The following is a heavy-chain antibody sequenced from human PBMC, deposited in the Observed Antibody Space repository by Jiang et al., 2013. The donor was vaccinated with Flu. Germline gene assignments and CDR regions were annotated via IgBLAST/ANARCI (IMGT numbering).Heavy chain of an antibody. D-gene: IGHD3-22*01. CDR3: ARDVIENYDSSGYWEAFDI. CDR2: TYYRSKWYN. V-gene: IGHV6-1*01. CDR1: GDSVSSNSAA. J-gene: IGHJ3*02. Sequence: QTLSLTCAISGDSVSSNSAAWNWIRQSPSRGLEWLGRTYYRSKWYNDYAVSVKSRITINPDTSKNQFSLQLNSVTPEDTAVYYCARDVIENYDSSGYWEAFDIWGQGTMVTVSS.